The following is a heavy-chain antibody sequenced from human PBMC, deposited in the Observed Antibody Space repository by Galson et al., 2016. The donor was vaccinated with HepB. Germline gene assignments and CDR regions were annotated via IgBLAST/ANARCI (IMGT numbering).Heavy chain of an antibody. J-gene: IGHJ6*02. CDR1: GFSFSTYS. D-gene: IGHD3-3*01. CDR3: VRDSREWIPFNHYGLDV. V-gene: IGHV3-21*01. CDR2: ISRNSDYI. Sequence: SLRLSCAASGFSFSTYSMNWVRQPPGKGLEWVSSISRNSDYIYYADSVKGRFTISRDNVKNSLYLQMNSLRAEDTALYYCVRDSREWIPFNHYGLDVWGQGTTFTVSS.